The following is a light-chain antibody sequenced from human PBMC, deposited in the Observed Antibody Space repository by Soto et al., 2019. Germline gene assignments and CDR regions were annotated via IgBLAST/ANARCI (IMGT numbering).Light chain of an antibody. CDR2: AAS. V-gene: IGKV1-9*01. CDR3: QQLNSYPLT. J-gene: IGKJ4*01. Sequence: IQLTQSPSSLSASLGDRVTITWRASQGISSYLAWYQQKPGKAPKLLIYAASTLQSGVPSRFSGSGYGTDFNLTISSLQTEDFATYYCQQLNSYPLTFGGGTKVDIK. CDR1: QGISSY.